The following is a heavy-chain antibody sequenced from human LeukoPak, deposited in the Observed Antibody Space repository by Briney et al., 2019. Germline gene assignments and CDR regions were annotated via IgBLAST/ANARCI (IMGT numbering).Heavy chain of an antibody. CDR2: ISSSSSTI. J-gene: IGHJ4*02. Sequence: GGSLRLSCAASGFTFSSYNMNWVRQAPGKGLEWISYISSSSSTIYYADSVKGRFTITRDNAKNSLYLQMNSLRDEDTAVYYCARHKSSGWYGVVDYWGQGTLVTVSS. V-gene: IGHV3-48*02. CDR3: ARHKSSGWYGVVDY. D-gene: IGHD6-19*01. CDR1: GFTFSSYN.